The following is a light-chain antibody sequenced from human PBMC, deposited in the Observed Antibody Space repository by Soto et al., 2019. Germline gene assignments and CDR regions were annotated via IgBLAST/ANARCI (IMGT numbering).Light chain of an antibody. V-gene: IGKV1-17*03. CDR2: AAS. CDR1: QGISNY. J-gene: IGKJ1*01. CDR3: LQHNSFPRT. Sequence: DIQLTHSPCSMAASVGGRVTSTCLASQGISNYLAWFQQKPGKVPKRLIYAASSLQSGVPSRFSGSGSGTEFTLTISSLQPEDFATYYCLQHNSFPRTCGQGTKVDIK.